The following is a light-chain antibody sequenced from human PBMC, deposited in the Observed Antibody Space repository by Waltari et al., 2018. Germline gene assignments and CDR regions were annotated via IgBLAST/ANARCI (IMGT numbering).Light chain of an antibody. CDR1: KSGAKY. CDR2: QNT. CDR3: QLWHSTTEIV. V-gene: IGLV3-1*01. J-gene: IGLJ1*01. Sequence: SYELTQPTSVSVAPGQTVSITCSRDKSGAKYPRWYQQSPGQSPVLVIHQNTKRPSGIPERFSGSNSGNTATLTISGTQTIDEADYHCQLWHSTTEIVFGTGTRVTVL.